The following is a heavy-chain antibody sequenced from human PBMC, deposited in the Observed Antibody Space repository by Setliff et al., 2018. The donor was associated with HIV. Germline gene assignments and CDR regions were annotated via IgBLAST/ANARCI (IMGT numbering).Heavy chain of an antibody. D-gene: IGHD3-22*01. V-gene: IGHV4-39*07. CDR3: ARDMMYHYDNSGSFGWFDP. CDR2: MFYSGRT. J-gene: IGHJ5*02. CDR1: GGSIRSSSYY. Sequence: PSETLSLTCTVSGGSIRSSSYYWAWLRQSPGKGLEWIGSMFYSGRTYHNPSLKSRVTISIDTSKNQFSLKLSSVTAADTAVYSCARDMMYHYDNSGSFGWFDPWGQGTLVTVS.